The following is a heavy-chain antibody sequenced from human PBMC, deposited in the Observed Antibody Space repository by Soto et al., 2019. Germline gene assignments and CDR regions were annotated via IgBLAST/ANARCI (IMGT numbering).Heavy chain of an antibody. D-gene: IGHD6-13*01. Sequence: ASVKVSCKASGYTFTSYGISWVRQAPGQGLEWMGWISAYNGNTNYAQKLQGRVTMTTDTSTSTAYMELRSLRSEDTAVYYCARDQKGGIAAAGINWFDPWGQGNLVTVS. J-gene: IGHJ5*02. CDR2: ISAYNGNT. CDR3: ARDQKGGIAAAGINWFDP. V-gene: IGHV1-18*01. CDR1: GYTFTSYG.